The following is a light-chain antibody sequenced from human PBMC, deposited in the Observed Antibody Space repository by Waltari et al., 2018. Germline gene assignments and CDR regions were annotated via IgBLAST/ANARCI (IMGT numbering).Light chain of an antibody. Sequence: QSVLTQPPSASGTPGQRVTISCSGSSANIALATVNCYQQFPGAAPKLLIHTTDQRPSGVPDRFSGSKSGTSASLAISGLQSEDEADYFCASWDGRLNGVVFGGGTKLTVL. J-gene: IGLJ3*02. CDR2: TTD. CDR1: SANIALAT. CDR3: ASWDGRLNGVV. V-gene: IGLV1-44*01.